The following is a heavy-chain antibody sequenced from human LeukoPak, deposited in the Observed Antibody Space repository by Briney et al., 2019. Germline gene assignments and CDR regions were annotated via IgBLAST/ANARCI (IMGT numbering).Heavy chain of an antibody. CDR1: GYSISSAYY. CDR2: IYHSGST. Sequence: SETLSLTCTVSGYSISSAYYWGWIRQPPGKELEWIGNIYHSGSTYYNPSLKSRLIISVDTSKNQFSLKLSSVTAADTAVYYCARFYDSSGHYIDYWGQGTLVTVSS. V-gene: IGHV4-38-2*02. CDR3: ARFYDSSGHYIDY. J-gene: IGHJ4*02. D-gene: IGHD3-22*01.